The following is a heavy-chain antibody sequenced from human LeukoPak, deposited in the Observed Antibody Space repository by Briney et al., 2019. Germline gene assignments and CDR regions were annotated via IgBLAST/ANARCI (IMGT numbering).Heavy chain of an antibody. J-gene: IGHJ4*02. CDR3: ARVTSRGYSYGRSLGY. CDR1: GFTFSDYY. Sequence: GGSLRLSCAASGFTFSDYYMSWIRQAPGKGLEWVSYISSSGSTIYYADSVKGRFTISRDNAKNSLYLQMNSLRAEDTAVYYCARVTSRGYSYGRSLGYWGQGTLVTVSS. V-gene: IGHV3-11*04. D-gene: IGHD5-18*01. CDR2: ISSSGSTI.